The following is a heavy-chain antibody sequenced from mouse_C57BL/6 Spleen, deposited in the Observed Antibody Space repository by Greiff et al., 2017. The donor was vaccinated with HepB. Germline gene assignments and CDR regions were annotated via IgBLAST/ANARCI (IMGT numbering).Heavy chain of an antibody. CDR3: ARGDTAQAFAY. D-gene: IGHD3-2*02. CDR1: GFTFSSYA. J-gene: IGHJ3*01. V-gene: IGHV5-4*03. Sequence: DVMLVESGGGLVKPGGSLKLSCAASGFTFSSYAMSWVRQTPEKRLEWVATISDGGSYTYYPDNVKGRFTISRDNAKNNLYLQMSHLKSEDTAMYYCARGDTAQAFAYWGQGTLVTVSA. CDR2: ISDGGSYT.